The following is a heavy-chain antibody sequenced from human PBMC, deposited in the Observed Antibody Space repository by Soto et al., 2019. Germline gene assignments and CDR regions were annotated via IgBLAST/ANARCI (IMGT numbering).Heavy chain of an antibody. D-gene: IGHD6-13*01. J-gene: IGHJ4*02. CDR3: ARSPRGSPYFDY. V-gene: IGHV5-51*01. CDR2: IYPGDHGT. Sequence: GESLKISCQCSGYTFSNFWIGWVRQLPGKGLEWMGIIYPGDHGTRYSPSFHGKVTISADKSINTAYLQWNSLEASDTAFYFCARSPRGSPYFDYWGQGALVTVSS. CDR1: GYTFSNFW.